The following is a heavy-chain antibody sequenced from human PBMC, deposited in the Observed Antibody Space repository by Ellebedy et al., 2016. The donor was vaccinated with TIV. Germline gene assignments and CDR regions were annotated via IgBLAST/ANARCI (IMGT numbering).Heavy chain of an antibody. CDR3: ARYRSGIVVVPAHYGMDV. V-gene: IGHV4-39*01. D-gene: IGHD2-2*01. CDR1: GGSISGSSTSYY. J-gene: IGHJ6*02. Sequence: SETLSLTXNVSGGSISGSSTSYYWGWIRQPPGKGLEWIGSIYDSGRTHYNPSLKSRVTISVDTFKNQFSLKLSSVTAADTAVYYCARYRSGIVVVPAHYGMDVWGQGTTVTVSS. CDR2: IYDSGRT.